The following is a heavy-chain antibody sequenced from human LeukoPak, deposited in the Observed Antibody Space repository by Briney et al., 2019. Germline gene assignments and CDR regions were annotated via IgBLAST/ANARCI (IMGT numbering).Heavy chain of an antibody. CDR1: GGSISSYY. D-gene: IGHD3-9*01. J-gene: IGHJ4*02. CDR3: ARAGRGLRYFDWLTYDY. V-gene: IGHV3-23*01. CDR2: ISPSGDTT. Sequence: ETLSLTCTVSGGSISSYYWSWIRQPPGKGLEWVSGISPSGDTTYYADSVKGRFTVSRDNSKNTLYLQINSLRAEDTAVYYCARAGRGLRYFDWLTYDYWGQGTLVTVSS.